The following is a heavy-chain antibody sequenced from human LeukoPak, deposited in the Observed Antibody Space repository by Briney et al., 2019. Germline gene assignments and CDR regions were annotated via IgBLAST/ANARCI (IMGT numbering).Heavy chain of an antibody. CDR1: GYTFTGYY. CDR2: INPNSGGT. J-gene: IGHJ6*02. CDR3: ARTRSFGGPYGMDV. Sequence: GASVKVSCKASGYTFTGYYMHWVRQAPGQGLEWMGWINPNSGGTNYAQKFQGRVTMTRDTSISTAYMELSRLRSDDTAVYYCARTRSFGGPYGMDVWGQGTTVTVSS. D-gene: IGHD3-16*01. V-gene: IGHV1-2*02.